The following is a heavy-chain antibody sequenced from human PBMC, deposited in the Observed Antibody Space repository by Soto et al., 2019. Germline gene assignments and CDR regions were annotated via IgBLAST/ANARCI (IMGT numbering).Heavy chain of an antibody. CDR2: IIPIFGTA. V-gene: IGHV1-69*06. Sequence: QVQLVQSGAEVKKPGSSVKVSCKASGGTFSSYAISWVRQAPGQGLEWMGGIIPIFGTANYAQKFQGRVPITADKSTSTAYMELSGLRSEDTAVYYCARDWAPAGAGAAFDCWGQGTMVTVS. D-gene: IGHD6-19*01. CDR3: ARDWAPAGAGAAFDC. J-gene: IGHJ3*01. CDR1: GGTFSSYA.